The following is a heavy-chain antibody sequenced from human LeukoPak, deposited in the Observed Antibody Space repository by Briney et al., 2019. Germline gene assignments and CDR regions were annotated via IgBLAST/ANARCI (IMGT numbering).Heavy chain of an antibody. CDR1: GYTFTSYD. V-gene: IGHV1-8*03. D-gene: IGHD3-22*01. CDR3: ASPPYYYDSSGYYSWDY. J-gene: IGHJ4*02. CDR2: VNPKSGNT. Sequence: ASVKVSCKASGYTFTSYDINWVRQAPGQGLEWMGWVNPKSGNTGYKQKFQARVTITRDTSITTAYMELSSLTSDDTAVYYCASPPYYYDSSGYYSWDYWGQGTLVTVSS.